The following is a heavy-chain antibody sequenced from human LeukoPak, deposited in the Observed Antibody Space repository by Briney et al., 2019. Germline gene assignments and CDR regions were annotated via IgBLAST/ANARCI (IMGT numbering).Heavy chain of an antibody. Sequence: ASVKVSCKASGYTFTCYYMHWVRQAPGQGLEWMGWINPNSGGTNYAQKFQGRVTMTRDTSISTAYMELSRLRSDDTAVYYCARDLDVSSSWYGWFDPWGQGTLVTVSS. J-gene: IGHJ5*02. D-gene: IGHD6-13*01. CDR1: GYTFTCYY. CDR3: ARDLDVSSSWYGWFDP. CDR2: INPNSGGT. V-gene: IGHV1-2*02.